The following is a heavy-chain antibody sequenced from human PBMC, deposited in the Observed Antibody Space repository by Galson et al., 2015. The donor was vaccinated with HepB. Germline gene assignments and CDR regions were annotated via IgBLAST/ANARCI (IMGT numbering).Heavy chain of an antibody. CDR1: GFTFSRYA. V-gene: IGHV3-23*01. CDR3: AKVKSYSSGSYFDH. J-gene: IGHJ4*02. D-gene: IGHD6-19*01. Sequence: SLRLSCAASGFTFSRYAMSWVRQAPGKGLEWVSAISGSGGSTYYADSVKGRFTISRDNSKNTLYLQMNSLTAKDTAVYYCAKVKSYSSGSYFDHWGRGTLVTVSS. CDR2: ISGSGGST.